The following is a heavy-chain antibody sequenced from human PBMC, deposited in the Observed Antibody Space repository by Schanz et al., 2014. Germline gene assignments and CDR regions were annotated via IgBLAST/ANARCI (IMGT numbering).Heavy chain of an antibody. V-gene: IGHV4-39*01. CDR3: ARPSSVVGITGWFDT. J-gene: IGHJ5*02. Sequence: QLQLRESGPGLVKPSETLSLICSVSGTSITSSTYYWGWIRQPPGKGPEWIGSISYSGNTYYTPPWKSGVTISLATSKTHFSLKLTSGTAADTAVYYCARPSSVVGITGWFDTWGQGTLVTVSS. D-gene: IGHD3-22*01. CDR1: GTSITSSTYY. CDR2: ISYSGNT.